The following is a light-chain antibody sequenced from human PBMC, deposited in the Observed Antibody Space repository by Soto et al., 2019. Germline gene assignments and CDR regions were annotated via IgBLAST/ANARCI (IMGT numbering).Light chain of an antibody. CDR2: AAS. J-gene: IGKJ2*01. Sequence: DIQMTQSPSSLSASVGDRVTITCRASQSISSYLNWYQQKPGKAPKLLIYAASSLQSGVPSRFSGSGSGTDFTLTISMLQPEDFATYYCQQSYSTQYTFGQGTKLEIK. CDR1: QSISSY. CDR3: QQSYSTQYT. V-gene: IGKV1-39*01.